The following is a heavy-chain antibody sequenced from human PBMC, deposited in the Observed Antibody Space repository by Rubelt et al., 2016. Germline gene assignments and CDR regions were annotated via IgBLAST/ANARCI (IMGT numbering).Heavy chain of an antibody. CDR2: IYYSGST. J-gene: IGHJ4*02. V-gene: IGHV4-39*07. D-gene: IGHD1-7*01. Sequence: QLQLQESGPGLVKPSETLSLTCTVSGGSISSSSYYWGWIRQPPGKGLEWIGSIYYSGSTYYNPSLKSRVTRSVDPSKNQCSRKLSSVTAADTAVYYCARDPRAGTTSFDYWGQGTLVTVSS. CDR1: GGSISSSSYY. CDR3: ARDPRAGTTSFDY.